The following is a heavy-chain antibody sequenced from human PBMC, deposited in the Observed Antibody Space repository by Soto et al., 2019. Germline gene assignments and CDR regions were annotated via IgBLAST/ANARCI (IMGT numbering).Heavy chain of an antibody. Sequence: QVQLQESGPGLVKPSQTLSLTCTVSGGSISSGGYYWSWIRQHPGKGLEWIGYIYYSGSTYYNPSSXSXXTISVDTSKNPSSLKLTSVTAADTAVYHCARSVFPWGQGTLVTVSS. CDR1: GGSISSGGYY. CDR2: IYYSGST. CDR3: ARSVFP. J-gene: IGHJ5*02. V-gene: IGHV4-31*03.